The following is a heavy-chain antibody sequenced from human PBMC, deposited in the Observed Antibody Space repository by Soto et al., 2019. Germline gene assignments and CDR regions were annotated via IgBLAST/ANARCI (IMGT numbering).Heavy chain of an antibody. V-gene: IGHV4-30-4*01. CDR3: ARAGYCSSTSCYGRFSWFDP. CDR1: GGSISSGDYY. J-gene: IGHJ5*02. CDR2: IYYSGST. D-gene: IGHD2-2*01. Sequence: QVQLQESGPGLVKPSQTLSLTCTVSGGSISSGDYYWSWIRQPPGKGLEWIGYIYYSGSTYYNPSLKSRVTISVDTSKNQFSLKLSSVTATDTAVYYCARAGYCSSTSCYGRFSWFDPWGRGTLVTVSS.